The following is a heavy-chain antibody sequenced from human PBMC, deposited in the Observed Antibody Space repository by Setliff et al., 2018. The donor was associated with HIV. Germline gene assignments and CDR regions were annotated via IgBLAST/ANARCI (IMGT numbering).Heavy chain of an antibody. CDR1: GFTFSMYA. CDR2: ISGGSTLI. V-gene: IGHV3-48*01. Sequence: PGGSLRLSCAASGFTFSMYAMTGVRRVPGKGLEWLSYISGGSTLIQYADSVKGRFTVSRDNVDNSLSLQMYNLRAEDTAFYYCATGGGGSSGSRWFDYWGRGTLVTVSS. J-gene: IGHJ4*02. CDR3: ATGGGGSSGSRWFDY. D-gene: IGHD2-15*01.